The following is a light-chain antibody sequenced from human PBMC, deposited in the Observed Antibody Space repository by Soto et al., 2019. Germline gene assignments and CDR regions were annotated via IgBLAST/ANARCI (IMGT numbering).Light chain of an antibody. V-gene: IGKV3-20*01. CDR3: QQYGSSSWT. J-gene: IGKJ1*01. CDR2: GTS. CDR1: QSVSSSY. Sequence: EIVLTQSPGTLSLSPGERATLSCRASQSVSSSYLAWYQQKPGQAPRLLIYGTSSRATAIPDRFSGRGSGTDFTLTISRLETEDFAVYYCQQYGSSSWTFGQGTKVEIK.